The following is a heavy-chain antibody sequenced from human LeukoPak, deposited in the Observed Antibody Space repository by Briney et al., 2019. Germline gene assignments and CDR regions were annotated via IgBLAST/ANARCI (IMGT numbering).Heavy chain of an antibody. CDR3: ASRNTYCGGDCYGYNWFDP. CDR1: GGTFSSYA. V-gene: IGHV1-69*05. CDR2: IIPIFGTA. Sequence: ASVKVSCKASGGTFSSYAISWVRQAPGQGLEWMGGIIPIFGTANYAQKFQGRVTITTDESTSTAYMELSSLRSEDTAVYYCASRNTYCGGDCYGYNWFDPWGQGTLVTVSS. J-gene: IGHJ5*02. D-gene: IGHD2-21*01.